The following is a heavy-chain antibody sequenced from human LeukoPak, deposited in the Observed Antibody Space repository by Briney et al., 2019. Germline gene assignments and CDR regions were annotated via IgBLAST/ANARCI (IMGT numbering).Heavy chain of an antibody. J-gene: IGHJ3*02. CDR1: GFTFSSYE. V-gene: IGHV3-21*01. CDR2: ISSSSSYI. D-gene: IGHD3-3*01. Sequence: GGSLRLSCAASGFTFSSYEMNWVRQAPGKGLEWVSSISSSSSYIYYADSVKGRFTISRDNAKNSLYLQMNSLRAEDTAVYYCARDQGRYYDFLSGQADAFDIWGQGTMVTVSS. CDR3: ARDQGRYYDFLSGQADAFDI.